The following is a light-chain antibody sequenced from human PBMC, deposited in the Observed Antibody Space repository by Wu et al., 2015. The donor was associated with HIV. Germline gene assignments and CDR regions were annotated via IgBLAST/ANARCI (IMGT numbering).Light chain of an antibody. J-gene: IGKJ1*01. Sequence: EIVLTQSPGTLSLSPGERATLSCRASQSVSSSYLAWYQQKPGQAPRLLIYGASSRATGIPDRFSGSGSGTDFTLTISRLEPEDFAVYYCQQYGSSPLAFGQGTQGGNQT. CDR3: QQYGSSPLA. CDR1: QSVSSSY. CDR2: GAS. V-gene: IGKV3-20*01.